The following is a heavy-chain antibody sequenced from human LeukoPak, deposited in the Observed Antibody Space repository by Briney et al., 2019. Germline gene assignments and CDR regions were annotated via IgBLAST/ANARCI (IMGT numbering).Heavy chain of an antibody. Sequence: PGRSLRLSCAASGFTFSSYGMHWVRQAPGKGLEWVAVISYDGSNKYYADSVKGRFAISRDNSKNTLYLQMYSLRAEDTAVYYCAKEGNCSGGSCYSTYYYYYYMDVWGKGTTVTVSS. CDR1: GFTFSSYG. CDR2: ISYDGSNK. V-gene: IGHV3-30*18. J-gene: IGHJ6*03. D-gene: IGHD2-15*01. CDR3: AKEGNCSGGSCYSTYYYYYYMDV.